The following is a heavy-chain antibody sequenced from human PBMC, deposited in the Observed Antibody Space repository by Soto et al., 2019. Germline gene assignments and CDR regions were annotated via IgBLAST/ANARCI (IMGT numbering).Heavy chain of an antibody. J-gene: IGHJ3*02. V-gene: IGHV4-59*11. Sequence: QVQLQESGPGLVKPSETLSLTCTVAGGSLTDHYWNWFRQSPGRGLQWIGYVYYSGATSYNPSLTSRVTMTVDTSKNQFSLKLRSVTAAYTAVYFCARGNDWKSSTFDIWGQGTMVSVSS. CDR1: GGSLTDHY. D-gene: IGHD2-21*01. CDR3: ARGNDWKSSTFDI. CDR2: VYYSGAT.